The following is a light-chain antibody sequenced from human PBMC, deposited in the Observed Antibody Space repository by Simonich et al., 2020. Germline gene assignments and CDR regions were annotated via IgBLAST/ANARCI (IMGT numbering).Light chain of an antibody. CDR2: DAS. Sequence: EIVLTQSPGTLSLSPGERATLSCRASQSVSSSYLAWYQQKPGLAPRLLIYDASSRATRIPDRFSGSGSGTDFTLTISRLEPEDFAVYYCQQYGSSPYTFGQGTKLEIK. CDR3: QQYGSSPYT. J-gene: IGKJ2*01. V-gene: IGKV3D-20*01. CDR1: QSVSSSY.